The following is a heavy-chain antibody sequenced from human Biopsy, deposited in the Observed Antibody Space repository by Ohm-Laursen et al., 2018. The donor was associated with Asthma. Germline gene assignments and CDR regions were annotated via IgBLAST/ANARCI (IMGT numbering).Heavy chain of an antibody. CDR3: VRAVRNEQWLAPFDY. V-gene: IGHV4-59*01. Sequence: TLSLTCTVSGGSISTYYWSWIRQPPGKGLEWIGYIYYSGSTNYNPSLKSRVTISVDTSKNQFSLRLISVTAADTAVYYCVRAVRNEQWLAPFDYWGQGKPVTVSS. J-gene: IGHJ4*02. D-gene: IGHD6-19*01. CDR2: IYYSGST. CDR1: GGSISTYY.